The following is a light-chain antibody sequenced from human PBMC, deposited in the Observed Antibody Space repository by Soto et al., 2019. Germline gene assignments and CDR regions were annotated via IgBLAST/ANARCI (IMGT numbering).Light chain of an antibody. J-gene: IGKJ1*01. CDR3: QQYGSSGT. CDR1: QSVSIN. CDR2: GAS. V-gene: IGKV3-20*01. Sequence: IVLTQSPSTLSVSPGERATLSCRASQSVSINLAWYQQKPGQAPRLLIYGASNRATGIPDRFSGSGSGTDFTLTISRLEPEDFAVYYCQQYGSSGTFGQGTKVDI.